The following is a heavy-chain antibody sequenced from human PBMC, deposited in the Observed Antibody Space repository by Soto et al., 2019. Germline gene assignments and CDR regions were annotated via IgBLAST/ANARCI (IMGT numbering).Heavy chain of an antibody. V-gene: IGHV4-34*01. Sequence: SETLSLTCVVSGGSFSTYYYNWIRQSPGKGLEWIGEINHSGNNNYSPSLKSRVTMSLDTSKNQFSLKLTSVTAADTAVYYCARGGSNDWQVAFDIWGQGTMVTVSS. CDR1: GGSFSTYY. J-gene: IGHJ3*02. CDR2: INHSGNN. D-gene: IGHD3-9*01. CDR3: ARGGSNDWQVAFDI.